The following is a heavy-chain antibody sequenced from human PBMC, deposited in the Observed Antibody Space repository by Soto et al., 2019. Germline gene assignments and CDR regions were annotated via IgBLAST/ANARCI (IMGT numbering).Heavy chain of an antibody. Sequence: EVQLVESGGGLIQPGGSLRLSCAASGFTVSSNYMSWVRQAPGKGLEWVSVIYSGGSTYYADSVKGRFTISRDNSKSRVDLRMSRLGAEDTGVYYCARDRVESGYPEYFQHWGQGTLVTVSS. CDR3: ARDRVESGYPEYFQH. CDR2: IYSGGST. J-gene: IGHJ1*01. V-gene: IGHV3-53*01. D-gene: IGHD3-22*01. CDR1: GFTVSSNY.